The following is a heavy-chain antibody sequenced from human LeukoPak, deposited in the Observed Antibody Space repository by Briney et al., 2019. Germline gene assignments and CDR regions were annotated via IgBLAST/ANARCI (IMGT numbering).Heavy chain of an antibody. Sequence: NPSESLSLTCAVSGSSINAHYWSWLRQPPGEGVEWIGYLYSSDNILYNPFLKSRVTLSLDTFNTQFSLSLTPVTAAATAVYYCAGLHFTSAEEFDPWGQGTLVTVSS. CDR3: AGLHFTSAEEFDP. CDR2: LYSSDNI. CDR1: GSSINAHY. D-gene: IGHD2-15*01. J-gene: IGHJ5*02. V-gene: IGHV4-59*03.